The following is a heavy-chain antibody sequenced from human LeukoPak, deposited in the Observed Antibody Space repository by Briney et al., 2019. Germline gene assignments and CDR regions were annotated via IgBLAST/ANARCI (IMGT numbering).Heavy chain of an antibody. J-gene: IGHJ4*02. CDR1: GVTLSSYA. Sequence: GGSLRLSCAASGVTLSSYAMSWVRQAPGKGLEWVSSISASGGSTNYADSVKGRFTISRDNSKNTLYLQMNSLRAEDTAVYYCAKFLPTHIVVANYYFDYWGQGTLVTVSS. V-gene: IGHV3-23*01. D-gene: IGHD2-21*01. CDR2: ISASGGST. CDR3: AKFLPTHIVVANYYFDY.